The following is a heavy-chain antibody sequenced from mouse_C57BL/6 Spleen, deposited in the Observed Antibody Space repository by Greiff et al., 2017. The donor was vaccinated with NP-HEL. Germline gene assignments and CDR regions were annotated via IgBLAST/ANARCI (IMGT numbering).Heavy chain of an antibody. CDR2: INPNNGGP. D-gene: IGHD3-2*02. Sequence: VQLQQSGPELVKPGASVKISCKASGYTFTDYYMNWVKQSHGKSLEWIGDINPNNGGPSYNQKFKGKATLTVDKSSSTAYMELRSLTSDDSAVYYCGREGLPAGYFAYWGQGTLVTVSA. CDR3: GREGLPAGYFAY. V-gene: IGHV1-26*01. CDR1: GYTFTDYY. J-gene: IGHJ3*01.